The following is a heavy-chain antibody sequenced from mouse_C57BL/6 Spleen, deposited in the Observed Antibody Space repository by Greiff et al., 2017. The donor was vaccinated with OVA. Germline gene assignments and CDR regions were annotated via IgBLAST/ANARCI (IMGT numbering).Heavy chain of an antibody. V-gene: IGHV1-62-2*01. D-gene: IGHD3-2*02. CDR2: FYPGSGSI. J-gene: IGHJ4*01. CDR3: ARHEERTAQASPYAMDY. CDR1: GYTFTEYT. Sequence: QVQLQQSGAELVKPGASVKLSCKASGYTFTEYTIHWVKQRSGQGLEWIGWFYPGSGSIKYNEKFKDKATLTADKSSSTVYMELSRLTSEDSAVYFCARHEERTAQASPYAMDYWGQGTSVTVSS.